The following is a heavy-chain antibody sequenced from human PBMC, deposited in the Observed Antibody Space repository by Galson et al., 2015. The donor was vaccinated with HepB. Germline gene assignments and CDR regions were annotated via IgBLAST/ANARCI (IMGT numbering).Heavy chain of an antibody. Sequence: SLRLSCAASGFTFSSYWMHWVRQAPGKGLVWVSRINSDGSSTSYADSVKGRFTISRDNAKNTLYLQMNSLRAEDTAVYYCARPGVVGYYYFDYWGQGTLVTVSS. CDR3: ARPGVVGYYYFDY. V-gene: IGHV3-74*01. D-gene: IGHD5-18*01. CDR2: INSDGSST. CDR1: GFTFSSYW. J-gene: IGHJ4*02.